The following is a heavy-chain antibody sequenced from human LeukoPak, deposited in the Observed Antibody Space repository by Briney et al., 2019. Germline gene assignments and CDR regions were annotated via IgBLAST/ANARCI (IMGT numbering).Heavy chain of an antibody. CDR1: GFTFTSYW. Sequence: GGSLRLSCAASGFTFTSYWMHWVRQGPGKGLGWVSRINSDGGSTTYADSVKGRFTISRDNAKNTLYLQMNSLRAEDTAVYYCARVKGLSSSWYSSGFDIWGQGTMVAVSS. V-gene: IGHV3-74*01. J-gene: IGHJ3*02. CDR2: INSDGGST. D-gene: IGHD6-13*01. CDR3: ARVKGLSSSWYSSGFDI.